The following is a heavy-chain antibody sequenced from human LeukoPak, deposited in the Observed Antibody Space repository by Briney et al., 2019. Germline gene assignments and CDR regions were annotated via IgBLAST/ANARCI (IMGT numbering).Heavy chain of an antibody. D-gene: IGHD3-22*01. J-gene: IGHJ6*02. CDR1: GGSFSGYY. CDR3: ARVDYYDSSGYYLYYYYYGMDV. V-gene: IGHV4-34*01. CDR2: INHSGST. Sequence: KPSETLSLTCAVYGGSFSGYYWSWIRQPPGKGLEWIGEINHSGSTNYNPSLKSRVTISVDTSKNQFSLKLSSVTAADTAVYYCARVDYYDSSGYYLYYYYYGMDVWGQGTTVTVSS.